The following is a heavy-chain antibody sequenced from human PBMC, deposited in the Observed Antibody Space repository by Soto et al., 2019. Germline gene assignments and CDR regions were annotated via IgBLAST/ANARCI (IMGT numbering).Heavy chain of an antibody. CDR3: ASYNFGVFFDY. J-gene: IGHJ4*02. V-gene: IGHV4-59*01. CDR1: GGSISNYY. CDR2: IYYSGST. Sequence: PSETLSLTCTVSGGSISNYYWSWIRQPPGKGLEWIGYIYYSGSTNYNPSLKSRVTISIDTSKNQFSLRLSSVTAADTAVYYCASYNFGVFFDYWGQGTLVTV. D-gene: IGHD3-3*01.